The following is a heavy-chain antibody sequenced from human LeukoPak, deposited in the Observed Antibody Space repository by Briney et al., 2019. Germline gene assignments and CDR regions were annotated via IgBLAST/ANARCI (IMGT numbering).Heavy chain of an antibody. D-gene: IGHD1-26*01. V-gene: IGHV4-59*01. Sequence: PSETLSLTCTVSAGSMSNYYWGWIRQPPGKGLEWIGYIYYGGSTSYNPSLEGRVTISVDTSNNQFSLMLSSVTAADTAVYYCARDKRGSYADYWGQGTLVTVSS. CDR3: ARDKRGSYADY. CDR1: AGSMSNYY. J-gene: IGHJ4*02. CDR2: IYYGGST.